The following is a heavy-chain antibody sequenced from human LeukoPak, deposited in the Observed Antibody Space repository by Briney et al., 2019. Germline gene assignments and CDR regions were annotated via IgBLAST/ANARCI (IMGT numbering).Heavy chain of an antibody. J-gene: IGHJ4*02. CDR3: ARSSFIAVAGSSY. CDR1: GFTFSSYA. V-gene: IGHV3-48*01. CDR2: ISSSSSTI. Sequence: PGGSLRLSCAASGFTFSSYAMSWVRQAPGKGLEWVSYISSSSSTIYYADSVKGRFTISRDNAKNSLYLQMNSLRAEDTAVYYCARSSFIAVAGSSYWGQGTLVTVSS. D-gene: IGHD6-19*01.